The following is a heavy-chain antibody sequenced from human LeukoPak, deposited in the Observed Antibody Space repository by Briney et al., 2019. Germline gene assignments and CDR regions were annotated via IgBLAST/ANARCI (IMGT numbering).Heavy chain of an antibody. D-gene: IGHD6-13*01. CDR1: GGTFSSYA. V-gene: IGHV1-69*04. CDR3: TREVAAAGQYYFDY. J-gene: IGHJ4*02. Sequence: SVKVSCKASGGTFSSYAISWVRQAPGQGLEWMGRIIPILGIANYAQKFQGRVTITADKSTSTAYMELSSLRSEDTAVYYCTREVAAAGQYYFDYWGQGTLVTVSS. CDR2: IIPILGIA.